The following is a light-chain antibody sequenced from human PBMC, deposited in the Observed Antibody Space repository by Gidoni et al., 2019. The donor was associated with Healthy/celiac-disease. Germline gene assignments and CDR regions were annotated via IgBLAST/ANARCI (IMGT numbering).Light chain of an antibody. V-gene: IGLV3-1*01. CDR3: QAWDSSTYV. CDR1: KLGDKY. Sequence: SYELTQPPSVFVSPGQTASITCSGDKLGDKYACWYQQKPGQSPVLVIYQDSKRPSGIPERFSGSNSGNTATLTISGTQAMEEADYYCQAWDSSTYVFGTGTKVTVL. J-gene: IGLJ1*01. CDR2: QDS.